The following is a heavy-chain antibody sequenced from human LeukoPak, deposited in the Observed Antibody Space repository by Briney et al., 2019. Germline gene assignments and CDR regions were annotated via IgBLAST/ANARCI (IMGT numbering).Heavy chain of an antibody. V-gene: IGHV1-2*02. CDR3: ARDWGREGNSSGYPTCYFDY. D-gene: IGHD3-22*01. CDR1: GYTFTGYF. CDR2: INPNTGGT. J-gene: IGHJ4*02. Sequence: GASVKVSCKASGYTFTGYFVHWVRQAPGQGLQWMGWINPNTGGTNYAQKFQGRVTMTRDTSISTAYMELSSQRSEDTAVYYCARDWGREGNSSGYPTCYFDYWGQGTLVTVSA.